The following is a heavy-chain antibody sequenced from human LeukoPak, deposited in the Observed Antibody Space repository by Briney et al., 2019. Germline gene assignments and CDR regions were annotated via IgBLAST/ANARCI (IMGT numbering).Heavy chain of an antibody. D-gene: IGHD3-10*01. CDR1: GLSFSRSS. Sequence: GGSLRLSCAASGLSFSRSSINWVRQAPGKSLEWVSYISFTGGTIYYADSVKGRFTVSRDDAKNSSFLQLNVLRAEDTAVYYCARVDTKSYGSAYMDVWGSGTTVTVSS. CDR3: ARVDTKSYGSAYMDV. J-gene: IGHJ6*03. V-gene: IGHV3-48*03. CDR2: ISFTGGTI.